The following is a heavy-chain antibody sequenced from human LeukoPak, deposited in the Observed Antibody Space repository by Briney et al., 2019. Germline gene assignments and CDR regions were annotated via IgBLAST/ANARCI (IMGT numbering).Heavy chain of an antibody. CDR3: ARPLIAAPGTPYYYYGMDV. Sequence: GGTLRLSCAVSGFTFSSYAMHWVCQAPRRGVEYVSAISSDGGSTYYANSVKGRFTISRNNSKDTLYLQMGSLRVEDMAVYYCARPLIAAPGTPYYYYGMDVWGQGTTVTVSS. CDR1: GFTFSSYA. CDR2: ISSDGGST. V-gene: IGHV3-64*01. D-gene: IGHD6-13*01. J-gene: IGHJ6*02.